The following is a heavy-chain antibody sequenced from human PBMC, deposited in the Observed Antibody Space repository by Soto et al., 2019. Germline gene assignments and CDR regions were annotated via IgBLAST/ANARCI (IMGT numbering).Heavy chain of an antibody. CDR1: GFTFSSYA. Sequence: PGGSLRLSCAASGFTFSSYAMSWVRQAPGKGLEWVSAISGSGGSTYYADSVKGRFTISRDNSKNRLYLQMNSLRAEDTAVYYCATLDPGDYLWGSYRPTGMDVWGQGTTVTVSS. D-gene: IGHD3-16*02. J-gene: IGHJ6*02. CDR2: ISGSGGST. CDR3: ATLDPGDYLWGSYRPTGMDV. V-gene: IGHV3-23*01.